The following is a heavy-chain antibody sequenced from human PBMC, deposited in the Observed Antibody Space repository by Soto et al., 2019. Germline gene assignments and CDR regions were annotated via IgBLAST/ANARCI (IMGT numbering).Heavy chain of an antibody. Sequence: KPSETLSLTCAVSGYSISSGYYWGWLRQPPGKGLEWIGEINHSGSTNYNPSLKSRVTISVDTSKNQFSLKLSSVTAADTAVYYCARGRCAYCSGAPGYWGQGTLVTVSS. J-gene: IGHJ4*02. V-gene: IGHV4-38-2*01. CDR3: ARGRCAYCSGAPGY. D-gene: IGHD2-15*01. CDR1: GYSISSGYY. CDR2: INHSGST.